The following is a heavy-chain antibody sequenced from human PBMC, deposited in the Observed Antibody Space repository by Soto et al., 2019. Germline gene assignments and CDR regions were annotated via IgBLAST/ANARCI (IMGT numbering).Heavy chain of an antibody. CDR2: IYYSGST. CDR3: ARDIANSKPYYFDY. CDR1: GGSISSYY. J-gene: IGHJ4*02. D-gene: IGHD4-4*01. Sequence: KSSETLSLTCTVSGGSISSYYWSWIRQPPGKGLEWIGYIYYSGSTNYNPSLKSRVTISVDTSKNQFSLKLSSVTAADTAVYYCARDIANSKPYYFDYWGQGTLVTVYS. V-gene: IGHV4-59*01.